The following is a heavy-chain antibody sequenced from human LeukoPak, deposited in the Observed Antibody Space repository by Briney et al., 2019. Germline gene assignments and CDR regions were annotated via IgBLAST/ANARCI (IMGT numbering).Heavy chain of an antibody. CDR3: ARDPPRIAAAGTKAFDI. J-gene: IGHJ3*02. Sequence: PGGSLRLSCAASGFTFSSYSMNWVRQAPGKGLEWVSSIDTSSRYIYYGDSVKGRFTISRDNAKNSLYLQMNSLRAEDTAVYYCARDPPRIAAAGTKAFDIWGQGTMVTVSS. D-gene: IGHD6-13*01. V-gene: IGHV3-21*01. CDR1: GFTFSSYS. CDR2: IDTSSRYI.